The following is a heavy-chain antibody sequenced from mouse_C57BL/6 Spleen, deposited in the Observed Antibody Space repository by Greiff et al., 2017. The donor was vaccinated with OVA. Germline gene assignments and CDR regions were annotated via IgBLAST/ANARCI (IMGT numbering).Heavy chain of an antibody. J-gene: IGHJ1*03. CDR2: ISSGSSTI. Sequence: EVQVVESGGGLVKPGGSLKLSCAASGFTFSDYGMHWVRQAPEKGLEWVAYISSGSSTIYYADTVKGRFTISRDNAKNTLFLQMTSLRSEDTAMYYCARGGIYYGSSYWYFDVWGTGTTVTVSS. CDR3: ARGGIYYGSSYWYFDV. D-gene: IGHD1-1*01. V-gene: IGHV5-17*01. CDR1: GFTFSDYG.